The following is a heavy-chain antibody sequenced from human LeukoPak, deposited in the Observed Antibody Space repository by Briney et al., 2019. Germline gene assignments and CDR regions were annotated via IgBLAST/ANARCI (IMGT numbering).Heavy chain of an antibody. CDR1: GYTFTDYY. V-gene: IGHV1-2*02. Sequence: ASVKVSCKASGYTFTDYYINWVRQAPGQGLEWMGWINPNSGGTNYAQKFQGRVTMTRDASISTAYMELSRLRFDDTALYYCARVATGFPGYWGQGSLVTVSS. J-gene: IGHJ4*02. CDR2: INPNSGGT. D-gene: IGHD3-9*01. CDR3: ARVATGFPGY.